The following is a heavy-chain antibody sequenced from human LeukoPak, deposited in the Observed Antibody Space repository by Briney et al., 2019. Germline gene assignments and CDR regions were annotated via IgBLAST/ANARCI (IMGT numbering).Heavy chain of an antibody. J-gene: IGHJ6*02. CDR3: ARGEYQLLYHYYYYYGMDV. Sequence: SETLSLTCAVYGGSFSVYYWSWIRQPPGKGLEWIGEINHSGSTNYNPSLKSRVTISVDTSKNQFSLKLSSVTAADTAVYYCARGEYQLLYHYYYYYGMDVWGQGTTVTVSS. D-gene: IGHD2-2*02. CDR2: INHSGST. CDR1: GGSFSVYY. V-gene: IGHV4-34*01.